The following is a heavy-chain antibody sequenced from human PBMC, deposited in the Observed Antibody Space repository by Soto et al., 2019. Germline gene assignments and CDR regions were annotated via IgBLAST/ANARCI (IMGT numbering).Heavy chain of an antibody. CDR2: MEPSSGRT. CDR3: ARGVTAGVDY. J-gene: IGHJ4*02. D-gene: IGHD1-26*01. V-gene: IGHV1-8*01. CDR1: GYSFTGLD. Sequence: ASVKVSCKASGYSFTGLDINWVRQTTGQGLEWMGWMEPSSGRTGYAQKFQGRVTMTRDTSINTAYMELSSLTSDDTAFYYCARGVTAGVDYWGQGTLVTVSA.